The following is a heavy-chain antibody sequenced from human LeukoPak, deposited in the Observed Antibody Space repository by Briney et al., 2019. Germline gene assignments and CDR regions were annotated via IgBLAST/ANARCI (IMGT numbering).Heavy chain of an antibody. CDR3: TILPYGSGSYNYYYYYMDV. J-gene: IGHJ6*03. CDR1: GFTFSGSA. V-gene: IGHV3-73*01. Sequence: GGSLRLSCAASGFTFSGSAMHWVRQASGKGLEWVGRIRSKANSYATAYAASVKGRFTISRDDSKNTAYLQMNSLKTEDTAVYYCTILPYGSGSYNYYYYYMDVWGKGTTVTISS. D-gene: IGHD3-10*01. CDR2: IRSKANSYAT.